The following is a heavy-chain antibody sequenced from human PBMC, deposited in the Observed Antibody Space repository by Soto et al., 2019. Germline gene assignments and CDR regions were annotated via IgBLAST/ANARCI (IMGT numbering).Heavy chain of an antibody. CDR1: GFTFSSYG. J-gene: IGHJ4*02. CDR3: AKGLSRGVVAASSDY. Sequence: GGSLRLSCAASGFTFSSYGMHWVRQGPGKGLEWVAVISYDGSNKYYADSVKGRFTISRDNSKNTLYLQMNSLRAEDTAVYYCAKGLSRGVVAASSDYWGQGTLVTVSS. V-gene: IGHV3-30*18. D-gene: IGHD2-15*01. CDR2: ISYDGSNK.